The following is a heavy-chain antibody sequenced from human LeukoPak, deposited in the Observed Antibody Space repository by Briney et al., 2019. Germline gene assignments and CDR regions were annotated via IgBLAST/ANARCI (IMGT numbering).Heavy chain of an antibody. V-gene: IGHV4-59*08. J-gene: IGHJ4*02. Sequence: TSETLSLTCTVSGGSISTYYWSWIRQPPGKGLEWIGNIYNSGSSAYYNPSLKSRVTISVDTSKNQFSLKLTSVTAADTAVYYCASQLGGTTFHWGQGTLVPVSS. CDR2: IYNSGSSA. D-gene: IGHD1-1*01. CDR3: ASQLGGTTFH. CDR1: GGSISTYY.